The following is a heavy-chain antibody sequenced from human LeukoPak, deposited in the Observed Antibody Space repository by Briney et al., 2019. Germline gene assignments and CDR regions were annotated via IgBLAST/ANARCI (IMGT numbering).Heavy chain of an antibody. Sequence: ASVKVSCKVSGYTLTELSMHWVRQAPGKGLEWMGGFDPEDGETIYAQKFQGRVTMTEDTSTDTAYMELSSLRSEDTAVYYCATDTYCSSTSCYPLDYWGQGTLVTVSS. CDR2: FDPEDGET. CDR1: GYTLTELS. J-gene: IGHJ4*02. D-gene: IGHD2-2*01. CDR3: ATDTYCSSTSCYPLDY. V-gene: IGHV1-24*01.